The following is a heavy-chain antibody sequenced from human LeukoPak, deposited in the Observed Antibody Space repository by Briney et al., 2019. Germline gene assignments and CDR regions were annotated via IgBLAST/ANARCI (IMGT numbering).Heavy chain of an antibody. D-gene: IGHD3-22*01. J-gene: IGHJ4*02. CDR1: GGTCISYA. CDR2: IIPIFGIA. V-gene: IGHV1-69*04. Sequence: SVKDSFKACGGTCISYASSWVRQAAGQGRDWVGRIIPIFGIANYAQKFQGSVTITADKYTRTAYMELSSLSSEDTDVYYCARDSTYYYDSSSYYYFDYWGQGTLVTVSS. CDR3: ARDSTYYYDSSSYYYFDY.